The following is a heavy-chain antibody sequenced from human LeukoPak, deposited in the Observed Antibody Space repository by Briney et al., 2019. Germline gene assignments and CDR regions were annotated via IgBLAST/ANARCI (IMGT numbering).Heavy chain of an antibody. D-gene: IGHD6-19*01. CDR1: GFTLSNAY. CDR2: IKSKTDGGTR. Sequence: KSGGSLRLSCAASGFTLSNAYMNWVRQAPGKGLEWVGRIKSKTDGGTRDYAAPVKGRFSISRDDSKNTLYLQMNSLKTEDTAVYYCFTVSIAVAGNWGQGTLVTVSS. J-gene: IGHJ4*02. CDR3: FTVSIAVAGN. V-gene: IGHV3-15*01.